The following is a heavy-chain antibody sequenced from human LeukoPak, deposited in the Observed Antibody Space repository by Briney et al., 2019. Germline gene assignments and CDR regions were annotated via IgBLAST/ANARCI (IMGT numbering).Heavy chain of an antibody. D-gene: IGHD3-22*01. CDR2: IYSAGNT. Sequence: GGSLRLSCAASGFTVSSNYMNWVRQGPGKGLEWVSVIYSAGNTYYADSVKGRFTISRDNSKNTLYLQMNSLRAEDTAVYYCAREYYYGSSGPYYFDYWGQGTLVTVSS. V-gene: IGHV3-66*01. CDR3: AREYYYGSSGPYYFDY. J-gene: IGHJ4*02. CDR1: GFTVSSNY.